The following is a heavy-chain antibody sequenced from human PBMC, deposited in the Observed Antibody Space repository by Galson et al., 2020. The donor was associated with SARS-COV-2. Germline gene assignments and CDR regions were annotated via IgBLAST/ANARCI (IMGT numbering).Heavy chain of an antibody. CDR2: ISSSSSYI. Sequence: NWVRQAPGKWLEWVSSISSSSSYIYYADSVKGRFTISRDNAKNSLYLQMNSLRAEDTAVYYCAREHFDWLIYVDYWGQGTLVTVAS. V-gene: IGHV3-21*01. D-gene: IGHD3-9*01. CDR3: AREHFDWLIYVDY. J-gene: IGHJ4*02.